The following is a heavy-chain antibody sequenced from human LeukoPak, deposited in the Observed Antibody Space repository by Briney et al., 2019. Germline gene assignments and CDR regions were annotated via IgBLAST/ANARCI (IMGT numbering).Heavy chain of an antibody. CDR2: IKQDGSEK. D-gene: IGHD2-15*01. Sequence: GGSLRLSCTASGFPFNSHWMSWVRQAPGKGLEWVANIKQDGSEKNYVDYVKGRFSISRDNAKNSQDLQMNSLRVEDTAMYYCVRGCYHSGDWGQGTLVTVSS. J-gene: IGHJ4*02. CDR3: VRGCYHSGD. CDR1: GFPFNSHW. V-gene: IGHV3-7*01.